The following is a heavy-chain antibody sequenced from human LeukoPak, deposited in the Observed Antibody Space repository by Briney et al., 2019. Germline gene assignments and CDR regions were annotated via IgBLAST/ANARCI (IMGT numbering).Heavy chain of an antibody. V-gene: IGHV4-4*07. CDR2: IYTSGST. Sequence: SETLSLTCTVSGNSFGNYYWSWIRQPAGKGLEWIGRIYTSGSTTYNPSLKSRVTMSVDTSKNQFSLKLSSVTAADTAVYYCTRRPSFDYGDYGDAFDIWGQGTMVTVSS. CDR1: GNSFGNYY. J-gene: IGHJ3*02. D-gene: IGHD4-17*01. CDR3: TRRPSFDYGDYGDAFDI.